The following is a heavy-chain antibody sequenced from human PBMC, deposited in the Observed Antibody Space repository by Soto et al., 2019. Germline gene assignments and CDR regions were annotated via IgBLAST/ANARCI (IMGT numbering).Heavy chain of an antibody. V-gene: IGHV1-2*04. Sequence: QVQLVQSGAEVKKPGASVKVSCKASGYTFTGYYIYWVRQAPGQGLEWMGWINPNSGGTNYAQKFQGWVTMTRYTSINTAYMELSRLKSDDTAVYYCARGTARRSSWYWANDYWGQGTLVNVAS. D-gene: IGHD6-13*01. CDR1: GYTFTGYY. CDR3: ARGTARRSSWYWANDY. J-gene: IGHJ4*02. CDR2: INPNSGGT.